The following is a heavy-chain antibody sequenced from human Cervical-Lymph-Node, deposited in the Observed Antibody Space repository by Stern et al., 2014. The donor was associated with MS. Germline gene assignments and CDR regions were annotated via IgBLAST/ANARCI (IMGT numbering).Heavy chain of an antibody. CDR2: FHRSGCT. D-gene: IGHD2-15*01. CDR1: GGSITSYY. J-gene: IGHJ4*02. Sequence: QLQLQDSSPGLVKPSETLSLTCTVSGGSITSYYCSSIRKSPGKGLEWIVYFHRSGCTAYNPSLKSRVTISVDSSKNQFSLSLSSATAADTAVYYCARGRLYHFDSWGQGTLVTVSS. CDR3: ARGRLYHFDS. V-gene: IGHV4-59*01.